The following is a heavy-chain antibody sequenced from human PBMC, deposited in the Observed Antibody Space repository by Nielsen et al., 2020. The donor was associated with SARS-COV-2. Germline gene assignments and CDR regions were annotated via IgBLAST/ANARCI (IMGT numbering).Heavy chain of an antibody. CDR2: ISSSGTII. V-gene: IGHV3-48*04. CDR3: VRDSSVVIWSGYPVD. D-gene: IGHD3-3*01. Sequence: GGSLRLSCAASGFPFSSYNMNWVRQAPGKGLEWVSYISSSGTIIHYADSVRGRFTISRDNAKNSLYLQMNSLRAEDTAVYYCVRDSSVVIWSGYPVDWGQGTLVTVSS. J-gene: IGHJ4*02. CDR1: GFPFSSYN.